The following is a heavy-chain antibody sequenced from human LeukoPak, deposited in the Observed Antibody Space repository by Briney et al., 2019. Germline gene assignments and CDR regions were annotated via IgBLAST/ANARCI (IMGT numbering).Heavy chain of an antibody. CDR3: ARAVEMATIPFYFDY. D-gene: IGHD5-24*01. CDR2: INPNSGGA. V-gene: IGHV1-2*04. CDR1: GYTFTGYY. Sequence: ASVKVSCKASGYTFTGYYMHWVRQAPGQGLEWMGWINPNSGGANYAQKFQGWVTMTRDTSIRTAYMELSRLRSDDTAVYYCARAVEMATIPFYFDYWGQGTLVTVSS. J-gene: IGHJ4*02.